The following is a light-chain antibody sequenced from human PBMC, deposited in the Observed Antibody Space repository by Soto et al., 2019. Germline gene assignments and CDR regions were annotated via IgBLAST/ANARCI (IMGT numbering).Light chain of an antibody. CDR2: EVS. J-gene: IGLJ7*01. CDR3: SSYTSSSTLYV. CDR1: SSDIGGYNY. Sequence: QSALTQPASVSGSPGQSITISCAGTSSDIGGYNYVSWYQQHPGKAPKVMIYEVSNRPSGVSNRFSGSKSGNTASLTISGLQAEYEDDYYCSSYTSSSTLYVFGSGTQLTVL. V-gene: IGLV2-14*01.